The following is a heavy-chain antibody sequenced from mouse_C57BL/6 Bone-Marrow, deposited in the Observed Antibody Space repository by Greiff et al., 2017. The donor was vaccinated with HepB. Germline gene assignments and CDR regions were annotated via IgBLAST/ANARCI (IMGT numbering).Heavy chain of an antibody. D-gene: IGHD1-2*01. J-gene: IGHJ2*01. CDR1: GYTFTSYG. CDR3: ARGGHYGIAGAY. Sequence: QVQLKESGAELARPGASVKLSCKASGYTFTSYGISWVKQRTGQGLEWIGEIYPRSGNTYYNEKFKGKATLTADKSSSTAYMELRSLTSEDSAVYFCARGGHYGIAGAYWGQGTTLTVSS. CDR2: IYPRSGNT. V-gene: IGHV1-81*01.